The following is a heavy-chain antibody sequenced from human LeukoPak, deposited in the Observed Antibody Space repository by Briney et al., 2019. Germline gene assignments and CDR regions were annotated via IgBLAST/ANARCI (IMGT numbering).Heavy chain of an antibody. Sequence: SGTLSLTCTVSGGSISSYYWSWIRQPPGKGLEWIGYIYYSGSTNYNPSLKSRVTISVDTSKNQFSLKLSSVTAADTAVYYCARSVVVTPIYDYWGQGTLVTVSS. CDR2: IYYSGST. D-gene: IGHD2-21*02. V-gene: IGHV4-59*08. J-gene: IGHJ4*02. CDR3: ARSVVVTPIYDY. CDR1: GGSISSYY.